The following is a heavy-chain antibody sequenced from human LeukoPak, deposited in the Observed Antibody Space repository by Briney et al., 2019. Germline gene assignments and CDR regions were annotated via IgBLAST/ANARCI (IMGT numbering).Heavy chain of an antibody. V-gene: IGHV1-2*02. CDR1: GYTFTGYY. J-gene: IGHJ6*02. CDR3: ARGRNSGPDDSGGMDV. D-gene: IGHD3-10*01. Sequence: ASVKVSCKASGYTFTGYYMHWVRQAPGQGLEWMGWINPNSGGTNYAQKFQGRVTMTRDTSISTAYMELSRLRSDDTAVYYCARGRNSGPDDSGGMDVWGQGTTVTVSS. CDR2: INPNSGGT.